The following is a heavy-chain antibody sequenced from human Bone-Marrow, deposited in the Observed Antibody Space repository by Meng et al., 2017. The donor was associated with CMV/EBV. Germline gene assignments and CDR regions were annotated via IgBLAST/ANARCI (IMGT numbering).Heavy chain of an antibody. CDR3: ARTYYDYVWRINWFDP. CDR1: GGSLISYY. V-gene: IGHV4-59*01. J-gene: IGHJ5*02. D-gene: IGHD3-16*01. Sequence: SETLSLTCTVSGGSLISYYWSWVRQPPGKGLEWIGYIYYTGSTNYNPSLKSRVTISVDTSKNQFSLRLSSVTAADTAVYFCARTYYDYVWRINWFDPWGQGTLVPVSS. CDR2: IYYTGST.